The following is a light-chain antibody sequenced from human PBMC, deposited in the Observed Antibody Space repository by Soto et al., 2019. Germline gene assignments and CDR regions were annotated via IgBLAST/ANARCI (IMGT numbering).Light chain of an antibody. CDR3: SSYTSSSTVV. Sequence: QSALTQPASVSGSPGQSITISCTGASSDVGAYNYVSWYQQHPGKAPKLMIFDVSNRPSGVSNRFSASKSGNTASLTISGLQAEDEADYYCSSYTSSSTVVFGGRTKLTVL. V-gene: IGLV2-14*01. CDR1: SSDVGAYNY. CDR2: DVS. J-gene: IGLJ2*01.